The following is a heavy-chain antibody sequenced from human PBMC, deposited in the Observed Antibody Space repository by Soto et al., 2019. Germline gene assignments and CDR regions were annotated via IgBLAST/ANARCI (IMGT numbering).Heavy chain of an antibody. D-gene: IGHD3-16*01. J-gene: IGHJ2*01. V-gene: IGHV4-59*01. CDR3: ARAFAGFGAYCYFDP. CDR1: GGSITDYY. Sequence: PSETLSLTCTVSGGSITDYYWSWIRQPPGKALEWIGYGYHSVSIHYNPSLKTRVTISVDTSENQFSLRLSSVTAADTAVYYCARAFAGFGAYCYFDPWGRGTLVTVSS. CDR2: GYHSVSI.